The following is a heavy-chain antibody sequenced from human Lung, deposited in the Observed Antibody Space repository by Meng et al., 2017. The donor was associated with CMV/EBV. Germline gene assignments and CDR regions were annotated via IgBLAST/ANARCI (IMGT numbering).Heavy chain of an antibody. CDR2: IIPIFGTA. CDR3: ARGEYQLLVYYYYYGRDV. Sequence: SVXVSCKASGGTFSSYAISWVRQAPGQGLEWMGGIIPIFGTANYAQKFQGRVTITTDESTSTAYMELSSLRSEDTAVYYGARGEYQLLVYYYYYGRDVWXQGTXVTVSS. CDR1: GGTFSSYA. J-gene: IGHJ6*02. V-gene: IGHV1-69*05. D-gene: IGHD2-2*01.